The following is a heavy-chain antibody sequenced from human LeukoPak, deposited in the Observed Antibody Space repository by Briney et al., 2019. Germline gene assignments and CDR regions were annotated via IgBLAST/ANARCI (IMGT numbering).Heavy chain of an antibody. CDR2: ISGGGRST. CDR3: ASERYFDY. V-gene: IGHV3-23*01. J-gene: IGHJ4*02. D-gene: IGHD1-1*01. Sequence: GGSLRLSCAASGFTFSTCAMSWVRQAPGKGLEWVSTISGGGRSTDYADSVKGHFTISRDNSKNTLYLQMNSLRAEDTAVYYCASERYFDYWGQGTLVTVSS. CDR1: GFTFSTCA.